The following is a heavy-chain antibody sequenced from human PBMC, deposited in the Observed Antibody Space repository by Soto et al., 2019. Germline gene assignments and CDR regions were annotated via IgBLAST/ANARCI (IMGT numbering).Heavy chain of an antibody. CDR3: ASTHDDFWSGYYSTRLGYYYYGMDV. V-gene: IGHV3-33*01. J-gene: IGHJ6*02. CDR2: IWYDGSNK. Sequence: HPGGSLRLSCAASGFTFSSYGMHWVRQAPGKGLEWVAVIWYDGSNKYYADSVKGRFTISRDNSKNTLYLQMNSLRAEDTAVYYCASTHDDFWSGYYSTRLGYYYYGMDVWGQGTTVTVSS. CDR1: GFTFSSYG. D-gene: IGHD3-3*01.